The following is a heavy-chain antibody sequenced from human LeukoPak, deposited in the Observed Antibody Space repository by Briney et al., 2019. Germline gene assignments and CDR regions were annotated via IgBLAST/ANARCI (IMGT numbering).Heavy chain of an antibody. D-gene: IGHD3-16*01. CDR3: VRLLSSAYRSPLGY. J-gene: IGHJ4*02. CDR2: IYPGDSDT. Sequence: GESLKISCKGSGYSFISYWIAWLRQIREKRLEWMGIIYPGDSDTRYSPSFQGQVTISADKSISTAYLQWSSLEASDTAIYYYVRLLSSAYRSPLGYWGQGTLVTVTS. V-gene: IGHV5-51*01. CDR1: GYSFISYW.